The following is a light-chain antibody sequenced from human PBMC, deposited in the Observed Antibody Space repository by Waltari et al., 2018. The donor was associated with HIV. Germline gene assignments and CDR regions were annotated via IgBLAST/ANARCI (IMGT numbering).Light chain of an antibody. J-gene: IGKJ1*01. V-gene: IGKV3-20*01. CDR1: QSVRSSY. CDR3: QQYGSSRRWT. CDR2: GAS. Sequence: EIVVTQSPGTLSLSPGERATLSCRASQSVRSSYLAWYQQKPGQAPRLLIYGASNRDTGIPDRFSGSGSGTDSTLTISRLEPEDFAVYYCQQYGSSRRWTFGQGTKVEIK.